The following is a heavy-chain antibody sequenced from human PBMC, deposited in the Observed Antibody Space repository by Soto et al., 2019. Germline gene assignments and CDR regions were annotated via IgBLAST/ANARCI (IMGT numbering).Heavy chain of an antibody. CDR3: AKEGYYDSSGSNWFDP. CDR1: GFTFSSYA. J-gene: IGHJ5*02. Sequence: GGSLRLSCAASGFTFSSYAMSWVRQAPGKGLEWVSAISGSGGSTYYADSVKGRFTISRDNSKNTLYLQMNSLRAEDTAVYYCAKEGYYDSSGSNWFDPWGKGTLVTVSS. V-gene: IGHV3-23*01. D-gene: IGHD3-22*01. CDR2: ISGSGGST.